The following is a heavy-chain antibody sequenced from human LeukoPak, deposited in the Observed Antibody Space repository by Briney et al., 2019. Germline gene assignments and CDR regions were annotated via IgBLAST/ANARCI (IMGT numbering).Heavy chain of an antibody. J-gene: IGHJ4*02. V-gene: IGHV4-39*07. CDR2: IYYSGST. CDR1: GGSISSSSYY. Sequence: SETLSLTCTVSGGSISSSSYYWVWIRQPPGKGLEWIGTIYYSGSTYYKPSLKRRVTISVDTSKNQFSLKLSSVTAADTAVYYCARGVVVTAILFDYWGQGTLVTVSS. D-gene: IGHD2-21*02. CDR3: ARGVVVTAILFDY.